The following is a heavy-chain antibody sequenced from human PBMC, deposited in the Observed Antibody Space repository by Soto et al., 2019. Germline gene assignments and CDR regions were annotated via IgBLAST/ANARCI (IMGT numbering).Heavy chain of an antibody. D-gene: IGHD5-12*01. V-gene: IGHV5-51*01. J-gene: IGHJ5*02. CDR3: ARSGYNFGYQYWFDP. CDR2: IYPSDSDT. Sequence: PGESLKIYCKGSGYNFATYWMGWVRHRPGKGLEWMGIIYPSDSDTRYSPSFQGQVTISADKSINTAYLQWSSLKASDSAIYYCARSGYNFGYQYWFDPWGQGTLVTVSS. CDR1: GYNFATYW.